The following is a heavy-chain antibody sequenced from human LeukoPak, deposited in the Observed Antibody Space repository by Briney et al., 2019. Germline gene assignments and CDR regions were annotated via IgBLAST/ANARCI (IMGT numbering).Heavy chain of an antibody. J-gene: IGHJ4*02. CDR3: ARSGSGYYYDSSGYYSMFPFDY. D-gene: IGHD3-22*01. CDR2: ISGSGGST. CDR1: GFTFSSYA. Sequence: PGGSLRLSCAASGFTFSSYAMSWVRQAPGKGLEWVSAISGSGGSTYYADSVEGRFTVSRDNSKNTLYLQMNSLRAEDTAVYYCARSGSGYYYDSSGYYSMFPFDYWGQGTLVTVSS. V-gene: IGHV3-23*01.